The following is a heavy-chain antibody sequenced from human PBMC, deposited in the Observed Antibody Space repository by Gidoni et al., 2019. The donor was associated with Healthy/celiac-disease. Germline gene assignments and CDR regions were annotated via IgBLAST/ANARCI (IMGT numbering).Heavy chain of an antibody. V-gene: IGHV3-23*01. J-gene: IGHJ4*02. CDR1: GFTFSSYA. CDR3: ALGTMVRGVPSYYFDY. D-gene: IGHD3-10*01. CDR2: ISGSGVST. Sequence: EVQLLESGGGLVQPGGSLRLPCAASGFTFSSYAMSWVRQAPGKGLDGVSAISGSGVSTYYADSVKGRFTISRDNSKNTLYLQMNSLRAEDTAVYYCALGTMVRGVPSYYFDYWGQGTLVTVSS.